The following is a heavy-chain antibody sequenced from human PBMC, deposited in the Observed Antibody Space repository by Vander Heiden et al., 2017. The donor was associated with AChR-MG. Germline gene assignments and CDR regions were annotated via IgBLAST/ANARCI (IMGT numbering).Heavy chain of an antibody. CDR1: GFPFSSYW. V-gene: IGHV3-7*01. Sequence: EVQLVESGGGLVQPGGYLRISCADSGFPFSSYWIGWFRQAPGKGLEWVANIKRDGSEKYYVDSVKGRLTISRDNAKNSLYLQMNSLRAEDTAVYYCAREDGLGGFSDYWGQGTLVTVSS. CDR3: AREDGLGGFSDY. CDR2: IKRDGSEK. D-gene: IGHD3-16*01. J-gene: IGHJ4*02.